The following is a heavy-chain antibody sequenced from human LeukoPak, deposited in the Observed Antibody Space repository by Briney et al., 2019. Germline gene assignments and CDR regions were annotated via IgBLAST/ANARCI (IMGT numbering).Heavy chain of an antibody. CDR2: ISSSSSYI. Sequence: GGSLRLSCAASGFTFSSYSMNWVRQAPGKGLEWVSSISSSSSYIYYADSMKGRFTISRGNAKNSLYLQMNSLRAEDTAVYYCARVGITGTDYWGQGTLVTVSS. CDR1: GFTFSSYS. D-gene: IGHD1-20*01. J-gene: IGHJ4*02. CDR3: ARVGITGTDY. V-gene: IGHV3-21*01.